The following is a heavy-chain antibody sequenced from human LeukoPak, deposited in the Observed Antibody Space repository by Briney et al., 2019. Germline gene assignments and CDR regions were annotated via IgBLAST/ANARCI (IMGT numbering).Heavy chain of an antibody. CDR2: ISGSGGST. Sequence: GGSLRLSCAASEFTFSSYAMSWVRQAPGKGLEWVSAISGSGGSTYYADSVKGRFTLSRDNSKNTLYLQMNSLRAEDTAVYYCAKGWHRSSRGDFDHWGQGTLVTVSS. J-gene: IGHJ4*02. V-gene: IGHV3-23*01. D-gene: IGHD2-15*01. CDR1: EFTFSSYA. CDR3: AKGWHRSSRGDFDH.